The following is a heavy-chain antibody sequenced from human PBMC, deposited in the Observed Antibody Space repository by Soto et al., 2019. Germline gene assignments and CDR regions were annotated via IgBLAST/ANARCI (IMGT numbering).Heavy chain of an antibody. J-gene: IGHJ6*02. CDR2: ISAYNGDT. V-gene: IGHV1-18*01. CDR1: GYTFTTYG. Sequence: QVQLVQSGDEVKKPGASVKVSCKASGYTFTTYGISWVRQAPGQGLEWMGWISAYNGDTKYAQNVQDRVSMTTDTPTSTAYRELRSLRSDDTAVYYCAREGSWPYYDYGMDVWGQGTTVTVSS. D-gene: IGHD6-13*01. CDR3: AREGSWPYYDYGMDV.